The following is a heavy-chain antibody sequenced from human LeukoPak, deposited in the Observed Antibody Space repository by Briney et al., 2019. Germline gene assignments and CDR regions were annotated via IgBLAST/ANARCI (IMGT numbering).Heavy chain of an antibody. V-gene: IGHV3-23*01. CDR2: ISESGDVT. J-gene: IGHJ4*02. Sequence: DPGGFLRLSCVVSGFTFSSQAMNWVRQAPGKGLEWIAGISESGDVTFHVDSVKGRFTISRDNSRNTLFLQMDSLRVEDTAVYYCAKDPEFWGQGTLVTVSS. D-gene: IGHD3-10*01. CDR3: AKDPEF. CDR1: GFTFSSQA.